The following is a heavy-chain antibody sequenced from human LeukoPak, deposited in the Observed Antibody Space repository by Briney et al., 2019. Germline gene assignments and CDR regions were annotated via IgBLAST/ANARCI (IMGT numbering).Heavy chain of an antibody. J-gene: IGHJ6*02. CDR3: ARSSGSGPAYYYGLDV. CDR2: ISYSGNT. CDR1: GGSISNYY. Sequence: PSETLPLTCTVSGGSISNYYWSWIRQPPGKGLEWIGYISYSGNTNYNPSLKSRVTISVDTSKNQFSLKLSSVTAADTAVYYCARSSGSGPAYYYGLDVWGQGTTVTVFS. D-gene: IGHD6-19*01. V-gene: IGHV4-59*01.